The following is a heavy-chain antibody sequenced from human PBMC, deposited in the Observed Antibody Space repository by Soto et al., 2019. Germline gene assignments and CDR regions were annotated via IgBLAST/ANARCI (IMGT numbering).Heavy chain of an antibody. J-gene: IGHJ4*02. D-gene: IGHD1-7*01. CDR3: ARGGGYNWNYGY. Sequence: SETLSLTCAVYGGSFSGYYWSWIRQPPGKGLEWIGEINHSGSTNYNPSLKSRVTISVDTSKNHFSLKLSSVTAADTAVYYCARGGGYNWNYGYWGQGTLVTVSS. CDR2: INHSGST. CDR1: GGSFSGYY. V-gene: IGHV4-34*01.